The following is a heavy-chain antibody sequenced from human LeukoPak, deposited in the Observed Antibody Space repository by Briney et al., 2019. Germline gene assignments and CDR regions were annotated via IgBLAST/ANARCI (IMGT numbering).Heavy chain of an antibody. CDR3: ASYCTNTNCYFDY. J-gene: IGHJ4*02. V-gene: IGHV4-59*08. Sequence: SETLSLTCNASGGSINSYYWSWIRQPPGKGLEWIGYIYYSGSTNYNPSLKSRVTISADTSKNQFSLKLSSVTAADTAVYYCASYCTNTNCYFDYWGQGTLVTVSS. CDR1: GGSINSYY. CDR2: IYYSGST. D-gene: IGHD2-8*01.